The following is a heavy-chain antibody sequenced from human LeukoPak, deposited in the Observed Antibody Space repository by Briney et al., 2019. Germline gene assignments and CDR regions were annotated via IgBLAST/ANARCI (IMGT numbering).Heavy chain of an antibody. CDR1: GGSISSSSYY. J-gene: IGHJ4*02. CDR3: ARHRGYCSSTSCPLFDY. D-gene: IGHD2-2*01. V-gene: IGHV4-39*01. Sequence: PSETLSLTCTVSGGSISSSSYYWGWIRQPPGKGLEWIGSIYYSGSTNYNPSLKSRVTISVDTSKNQFSLELSSVTAADTAVYYCARHRGYCSSTSCPLFDYWGQGTLVTVSS. CDR2: IYYSGST.